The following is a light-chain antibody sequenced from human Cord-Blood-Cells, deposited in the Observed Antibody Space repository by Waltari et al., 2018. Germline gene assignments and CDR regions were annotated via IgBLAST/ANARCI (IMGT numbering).Light chain of an antibody. J-gene: IGLJ3*02. CDR3: SSYTSSSTLWV. V-gene: IGLV2-14*01. CDR1: SSDVGGYNY. CDR2: DVS. Sequence: QSALTQPASVSGSPGQSITIPCTGTSSDVGGYNYVSLYQQHPGKAPKLMIYDVSKRPSGVSNRFSGSKSGNTASLTISGLQAEDEADYYCSSYTSSSTLWVFGGGTKLTVL.